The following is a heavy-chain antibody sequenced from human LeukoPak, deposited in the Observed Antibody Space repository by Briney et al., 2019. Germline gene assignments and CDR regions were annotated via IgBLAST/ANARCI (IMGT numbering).Heavy chain of an antibody. J-gene: IGHJ5*02. Sequence: PGGSLRLSCAASGFTFSSYSMNWVRQAPGKGLEWVSSISSSSSYIYYADSVKGRFTISRDNAKNSLYLQMNSLRAEDTAVYYCANDGRSSGFNWFDPWGQGTLVTVSS. V-gene: IGHV3-21*01. CDR3: ANDGRSSGFNWFDP. CDR1: GFTFSSYS. D-gene: IGHD3-22*01. CDR2: ISSSSSYI.